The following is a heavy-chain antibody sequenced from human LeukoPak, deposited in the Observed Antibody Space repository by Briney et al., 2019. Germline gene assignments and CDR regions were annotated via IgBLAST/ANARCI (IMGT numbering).Heavy chain of an antibody. D-gene: IGHD4-23*01. CDR3: ARGWLAETTVVTPYNY. CDR2: ITPIFGTA. V-gene: IGHV1-69*13. CDR1: GGTFRSNA. Sequence: SVKVSCKASGGTFRSNAISWVRQAPGQGLEWMGGITPIFGTANYAQKFQGRVTITAVESMSTAYMELSSLRSEDTAVYYCARGWLAETTVVTPYNYWGQGTLVTVSS. J-gene: IGHJ4*02.